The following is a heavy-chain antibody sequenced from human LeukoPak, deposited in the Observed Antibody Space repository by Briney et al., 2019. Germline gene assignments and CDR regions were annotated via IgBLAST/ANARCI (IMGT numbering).Heavy chain of an antibody. Sequence: SETLSLTCAVYGGSFSGYYWSWIRQPPGKGLEWIGEINHSGSTNYNPSLKSRVTISVDTSKNQFSLKLSSVTAADTAVYYCASGRRDGYKYYYYYYMDVWGKGTTVTISS. CDR1: GGSFSGYY. V-gene: IGHV4-34*01. CDR3: ASGRRDGYKYYYYYYMDV. J-gene: IGHJ6*03. D-gene: IGHD5-24*01. CDR2: INHSGST.